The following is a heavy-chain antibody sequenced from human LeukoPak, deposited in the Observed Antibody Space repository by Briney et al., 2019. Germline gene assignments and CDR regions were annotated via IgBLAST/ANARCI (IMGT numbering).Heavy chain of an antibody. CDR3: DQDQSSGHYSRGVFDY. D-gene: IGHD3-10*01. CDR1: GFTFSSYA. J-gene: IGHJ4*02. V-gene: IGHV3-23*01. Sequence: GGSLRLSCVASGFTFSSYAMCWVRQAPGKGLEWVSGISCVDGSTNYADSVKGRFTISRDDPKNTLYLQMNSERADDKAVYHCDQDQSSGHYSRGVFDYWGQGTLVTVFS. CDR2: ISCVDGST.